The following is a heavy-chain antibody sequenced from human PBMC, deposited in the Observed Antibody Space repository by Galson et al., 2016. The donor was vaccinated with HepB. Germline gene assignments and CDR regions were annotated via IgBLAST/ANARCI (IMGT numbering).Heavy chain of an antibody. Sequence: QSGAEVKKPGESLKISCKGSGYSFTSYWVGWVRQRPGKGPEWMGIIYPGDSDTRYSPSFEGQVTISADKSTATAYLHWTSLKASDTAIYYCARRQFTAYGLDVWCQGTTVAVSS. CDR2: IYPGDSDT. V-gene: IGHV5-51*03. D-gene: IGHD6-19*01. CDR1: GYSFTSYW. CDR3: ARRQFTAYGLDV. J-gene: IGHJ6*02.